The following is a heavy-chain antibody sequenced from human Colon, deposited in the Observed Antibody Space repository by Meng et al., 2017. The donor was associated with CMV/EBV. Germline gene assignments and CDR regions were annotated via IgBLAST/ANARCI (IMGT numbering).Heavy chain of an antibody. CDR3: GRAGARGVPIDV. CDR1: GGSISGYY. D-gene: IGHD3-10*01. Sequence: QVQLQESGPGLGKPSETLSLTCTVSGGSISGYYWTWIRRPAGEGLQWLGRIYSNGRIDENYSLRSRVTISVDTSKNQLSLRLTSVTAADTAVYYCGRAGARGVPIDVWGRGTLVTASS. J-gene: IGHJ1*01. CDR2: IYSNGRI. V-gene: IGHV4-4*07.